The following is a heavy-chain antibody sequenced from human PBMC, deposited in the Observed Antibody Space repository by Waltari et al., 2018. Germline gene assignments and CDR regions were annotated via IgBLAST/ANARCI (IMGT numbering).Heavy chain of an antibody. CDR1: GFMFSSYS. CDR3: AKEGLGGDRQFDY. V-gene: IGHV3-21*06. CDR2: ISGDNTYT. Sequence: EVQLVASGGGLVQPGGSLRLSCVASGFMFSSYSMNWVRQYPGKGLEWVSSISGDNTYTYYSGSVKGRFTISRDNAKNSLFLQMNGLRDEDTAIYYCAKEGLGGDRQFDYWGQGTLVSVSS. D-gene: IGHD2-21*02. J-gene: IGHJ4*02.